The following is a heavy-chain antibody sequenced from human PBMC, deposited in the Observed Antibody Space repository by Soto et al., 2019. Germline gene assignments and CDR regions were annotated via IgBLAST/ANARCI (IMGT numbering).Heavy chain of an antibody. J-gene: IGHJ4*02. CDR3: ARLRRDGYNWDY. CDR1: GGSISSSSYY. D-gene: IGHD5-12*01. V-gene: IGHV4-39*01. CDR2: IYYSGST. Sequence: HLQLQESGPGLVKPSETLSLTCTVSGGSISSSSYYWGWIRQPPGKGLEWIGSIYYSGSTYYNPSLTSRFPLSVAPSTNQSSLKRSSIPAAATAVYYCARLRRDGYNWDYWGQGTLVTVSS.